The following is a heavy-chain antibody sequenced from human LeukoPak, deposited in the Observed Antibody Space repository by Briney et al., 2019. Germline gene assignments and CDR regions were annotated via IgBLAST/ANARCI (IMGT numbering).Heavy chain of an antibody. CDR1: GGTFSSYA. J-gene: IGHJ4*02. D-gene: IGHD2-2*03. CDR3: ARGTRSSGGYCSSTSCYVFTDY. V-gene: IGHV1-69*13. CDR2: IFPIFGTA. Sequence: GASVKVSCKASGGTFSSYAISWVRQAPGQGLEWMGGIFPIFGTANYAQKFQGRVTVTADESTSTAYMELSSLRSEDTAVYYCARGTRSSGGYCSSTSCYVFTDYWGQGTLVTVSS.